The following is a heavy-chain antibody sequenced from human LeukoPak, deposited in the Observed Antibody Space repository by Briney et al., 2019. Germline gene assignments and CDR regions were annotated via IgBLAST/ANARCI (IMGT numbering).Heavy chain of an antibody. D-gene: IGHD4-11*01. Sequence: GGSLRLSYAASGFTFSVFGLNWVRQAPGKGLEWVAVIFYDGRDKYYADSVKGRFTISRDNSRNMLFLQINSLRAEDTGVYYCAKALYSNYYMDVWGRGTAVTVSS. CDR2: IFYDGRDK. CDR1: GFTFSVFG. J-gene: IGHJ6*03. CDR3: AKALYSNYYMDV. V-gene: IGHV3-33*03.